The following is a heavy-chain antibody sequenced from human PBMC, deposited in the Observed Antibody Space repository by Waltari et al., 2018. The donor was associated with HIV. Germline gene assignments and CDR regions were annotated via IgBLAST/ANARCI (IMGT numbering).Heavy chain of an antibody. CDR3: ARGLGSHFDY. J-gene: IGHJ4*02. V-gene: IGHV3-21*02. CDR1: GFTFSTYN. Sequence: EVQLVESGGGLVKPGETLRLSCAASGFTFSTYNLNWLRQAPGKGLDWVSAISGSSHCIYYADLVKGRFTISRDNAKNSLYLQMSSLRAEDTAVYYCARGLGSHFDYWGQGTLVTVSS. D-gene: IGHD1-26*01. CDR2: ISGSSHCI.